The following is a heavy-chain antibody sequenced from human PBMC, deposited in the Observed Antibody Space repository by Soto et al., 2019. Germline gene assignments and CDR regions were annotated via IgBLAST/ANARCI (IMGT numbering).Heavy chain of an antibody. V-gene: IGHV1-46*01. J-gene: IGHJ4*02. D-gene: IGHD2-8*02. CDR1: GYTFINYY. CDR3: ARHLAAGDV. Sequence: QVQLVQSGAEVKKPGASVKVSCKASGYTFINYYIHWVRQAPGHGLAWMAIINPIGGSTNYALKFQVRLSLTMDTSTTTVYMELTSLKSEDTAIYYCARHLAAGDVWGQGTLVTVSS. CDR2: INPIGGST.